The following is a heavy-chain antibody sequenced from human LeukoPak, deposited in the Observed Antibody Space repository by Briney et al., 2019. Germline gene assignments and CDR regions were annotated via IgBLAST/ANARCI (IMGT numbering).Heavy chain of an antibody. Sequence: SVKVSCKASGGTFSSYAISWVRQAPGQGLEWMGGIIPIFGTANYAQKFQGRVTITADESTSTAYMELSSLRSEDTAVYYCARDLGYCSSTSCYGDSDWFDPWGQGTLVTASS. D-gene: IGHD2-2*01. CDR1: GGTFSSYA. CDR3: ARDLGYCSSTSCYGDSDWFDP. CDR2: IIPIFGTA. V-gene: IGHV1-69*13. J-gene: IGHJ5*02.